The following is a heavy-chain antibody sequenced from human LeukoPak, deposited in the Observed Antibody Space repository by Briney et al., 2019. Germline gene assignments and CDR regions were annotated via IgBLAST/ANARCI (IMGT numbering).Heavy chain of an antibody. CDR3: ARQTGSGLFILP. V-gene: IGHV4-61*02. CDR1: GDSISSGSYY. CDR2: IYTSEKT. Sequence: SETLSLTCTVSGDSISSGSYYWSWIRQPAGKGLEWIGRIYTSEKTNYNPSLKSRVTISVGTSKNQFSLRLTSVTAADTAVYYCARQTGSGLFILPGGQGTLVTVSS. D-gene: IGHD3/OR15-3a*01. J-gene: IGHJ4*02.